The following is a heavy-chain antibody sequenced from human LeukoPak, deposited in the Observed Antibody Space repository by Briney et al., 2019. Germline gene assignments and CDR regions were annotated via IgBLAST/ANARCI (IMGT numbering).Heavy chain of an antibody. CDR1: GGTFSSYA. V-gene: IGHV1-8*02. CDR2: MNPNSGNT. CDR3: ARGDGYYYGSGHGDY. D-gene: IGHD3-10*01. Sequence: ASVKVSCKASGGTFSSYAINWVRQATGQGLEWMGWMNPNSGNTGYAQKFQGRVTMTRNTSISTAYMELSSLRSEDTAVYYCARGDGYYYGSGHGDYWGQGTLVTVSS. J-gene: IGHJ4*02.